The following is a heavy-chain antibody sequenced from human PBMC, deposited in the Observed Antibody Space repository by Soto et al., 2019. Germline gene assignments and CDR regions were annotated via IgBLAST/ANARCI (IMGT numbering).Heavy chain of an antibody. CDR3: ARDSTGRGNWFDP. J-gene: IGHJ5*02. CDR2: INPNSGGT. V-gene: IGHV1-2*02. CDR1: GYTFTGYY. D-gene: IGHD2-2*01. Sequence: QVQLVQSGAEVKKPGPSVKVSCKASGYTFTGYYMHWVRQAPGQGLEGMGWINPNSGGTNYAQKFQGRVTMTRDTSISTAYVELSRLRSDDTAVYYCARDSTGRGNWFDPWGQGTLVTVSS.